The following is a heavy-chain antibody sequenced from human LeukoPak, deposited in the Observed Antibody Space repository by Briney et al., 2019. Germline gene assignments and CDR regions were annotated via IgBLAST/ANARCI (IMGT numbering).Heavy chain of an antibody. J-gene: IGHJ4*02. V-gene: IGHV3-30-3*01. CDR3: ARDLANYYDSSGYQDY. CDR2: ISYDGSNK. D-gene: IGHD3-22*01. Sequence: PGRSLRLSCAASGFTFSSYAMHWVRQAPGKGLEWVAVISYDGSNKYYADSVKGRFTISRDNSKNTLYLQMNSLRAEDTAVYYCARDLANYYDSSGYQDYWGQGTLVTVSS. CDR1: GFTFSSYA.